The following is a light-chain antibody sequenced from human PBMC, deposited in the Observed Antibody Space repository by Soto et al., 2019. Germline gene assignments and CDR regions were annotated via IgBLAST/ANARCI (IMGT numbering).Light chain of an antibody. J-gene: IGLJ2*01. CDR3: SSYTSSNTVV. CDR2: EVT. V-gene: IGLV2-14*01. CDR1: SSDVGGYEY. Sequence: QSALTQPRSVSGSPGQSVTISCSGTSSDVGGYEYVSWYQQHPGKAPKLMIYEVTYRPSGVSNRFSGSKSDNTASLTISGLQPEDEADYYCSSYTSSNTVVFGGGTKLTVL.